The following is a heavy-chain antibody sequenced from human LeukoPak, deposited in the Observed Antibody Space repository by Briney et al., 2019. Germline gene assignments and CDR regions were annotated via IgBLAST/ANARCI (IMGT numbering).Heavy chain of an antibody. V-gene: IGHV4-34*01. J-gene: IGHJ4*02. CDR2: INHSGST. Sequence: SETLSLTCAVYGGSFSGYYWSWIRQPPGKGLEWIGEINHSGSTNYNPSLKSRVTTSVDTSKNQFSLKLSSVTAADTAVYYCARDFSYGDSNYWGQGTLVTVSS. D-gene: IGHD4-17*01. CDR3: ARDFSYGDSNY. CDR1: GGSFSGYY.